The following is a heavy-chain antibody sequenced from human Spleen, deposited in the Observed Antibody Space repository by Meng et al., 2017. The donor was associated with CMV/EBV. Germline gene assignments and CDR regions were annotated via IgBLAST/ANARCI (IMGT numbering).Heavy chain of an antibody. J-gene: IGHJ4*02. D-gene: IGHD3-10*01. V-gene: IGHV1-18*01. Sequence: ASGYTFSTYRISWVRQAPGQGLEWMGWVSPYNDDPYYVQQFQGRVTMTTDTSTNTADMELRSLRYDDSALYYCTRVANSGSYSDFDYWGQGTLVTVSS. CDR3: TRVANSGSYSDFDY. CDR2: VSPYNDDP. CDR1: GYTFSTYR.